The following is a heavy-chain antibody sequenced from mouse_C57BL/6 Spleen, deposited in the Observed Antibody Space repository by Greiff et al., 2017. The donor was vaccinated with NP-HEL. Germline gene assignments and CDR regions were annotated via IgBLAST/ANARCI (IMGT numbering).Heavy chain of an antibody. J-gene: IGHJ2*01. CDR1: GFTFSSYG. D-gene: IGHD3-2*02. CDR2: ISSGGSYT. CDR3: ARSSGSPGYYFDY. V-gene: IGHV5-6*01. Sequence: EVQGVESGGDLVKPGGSLKLSCAASGFTFSSYGMSWVRQTPDKRLEWVATISSGGSYTYYPDSVKGRFTISRDNAKNTLYLQMSSLKSEDTAMYYCARSSGSPGYYFDYWGQGTTLTVSS.